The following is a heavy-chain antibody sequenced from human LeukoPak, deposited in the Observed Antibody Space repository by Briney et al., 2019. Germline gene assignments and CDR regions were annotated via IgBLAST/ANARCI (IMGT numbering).Heavy chain of an antibody. J-gene: IGHJ3*02. D-gene: IGHD6-6*01. CDR3: AAKGARDSSSKGGAFDI. V-gene: IGHV3-30*02. CDR1: GFTFSSYG. Sequence: PGGSLRLSCAASGFTFSSYGMHWVRQAPGKGLEWVAFIRYDGSNKYYADSVKGRFTISRDNSKNTLYLQMNSLRAEDTAVYYCAAKGARDSSSKGGAFDIWGQGTMVTVSS. CDR2: IRYDGSNK.